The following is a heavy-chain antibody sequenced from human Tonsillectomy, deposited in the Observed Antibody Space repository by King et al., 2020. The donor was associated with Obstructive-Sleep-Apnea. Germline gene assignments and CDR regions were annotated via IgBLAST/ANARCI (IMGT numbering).Heavy chain of an antibody. J-gene: IGHJ5*02. V-gene: IGHV3-7*03. Sequence: VQLVESGGGLVQPGGSLRLSCAASGFTFSNHWMSWVRQAPGKGLEWVANIKQDGSEKFYVDSVKGRFIISRDNAKNSLGLQMNSLRAEDTAVYYCARATAGSTLSGGLDPWGQGTLVTVSS. D-gene: IGHD1-7*01. CDR1: GFTFSNHW. CDR2: IKQDGSEK. CDR3: ARATAGSTLSGGLDP.